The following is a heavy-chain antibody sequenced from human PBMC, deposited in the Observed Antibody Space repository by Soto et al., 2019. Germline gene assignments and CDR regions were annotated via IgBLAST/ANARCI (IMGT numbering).Heavy chain of an antibody. D-gene: IGHD6-13*01. CDR1: GFTFSSYG. V-gene: IGHV3-30*18. CDR3: AKREGRPIEQQLPPDYYYYGMDV. CDR2: ISYDGSNK. J-gene: IGHJ6*02. Sequence: GGSLRLSFASSGFTFSSYGMHLVRQAPGNGLEWVAVISYDGSNKYYADSVKGRFTISRDNSKNTLYLQMNSLRAEDTAVYYCAKREGRPIEQQLPPDYYYYGMDVWGQGTTVTVSS.